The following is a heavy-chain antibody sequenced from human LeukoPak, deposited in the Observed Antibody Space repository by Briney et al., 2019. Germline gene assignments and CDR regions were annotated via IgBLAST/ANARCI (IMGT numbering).Heavy chain of an antibody. CDR3: AKGDTHYYFNPFDC. D-gene: IGHD3-22*01. CDR2: ISASGGST. Sequence: GGSLRLSCAASGFTFNSYAMSWVRQAPGKGLEWVSAISASGGSTYFADSVKGRFTISRDKSNNTVYLQMNSLRAEDTAVYYCAKGDTHYYFNPFDCWGQGTLVTVSS. V-gene: IGHV3-23*01. J-gene: IGHJ4*02. CDR1: GFTFNSYA.